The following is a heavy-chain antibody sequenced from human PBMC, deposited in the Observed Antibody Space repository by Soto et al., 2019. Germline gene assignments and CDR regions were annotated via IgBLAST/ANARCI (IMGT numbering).Heavy chain of an antibody. J-gene: IGHJ6*02. CDR2: IYWDDDK. D-gene: IGHD2-15*01. CDR1: GFSLSTSGVG. CDR3: ALSGGGLEHDYYGMDV. V-gene: IGHV2-5*02. Sequence: QITLKESGPTMVKPTQTLTLTCTFSGFSLSTSGVGVGCILQPPGKALEWLALIYWDDDKRYSPSLKSRLTITKDTSKNEVVLTMTNMDPVDRATYYCALSGGGLEHDYYGMDVWGQGTTVTVSS.